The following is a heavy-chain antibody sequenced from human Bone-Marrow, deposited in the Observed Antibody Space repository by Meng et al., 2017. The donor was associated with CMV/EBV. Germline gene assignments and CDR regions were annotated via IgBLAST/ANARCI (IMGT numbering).Heavy chain of an antibody. CDR2: ISSSSTYI. J-gene: IGHJ4*02. Sequence: GESLKISCAASGFTFTSYSMNWVRQAPGKGLEWVSAISSSSTYIYYADSVKGRFTISRDNAKDSLYLQMNSLRAEDTAIYYCARAFDTSGYYRYFDYWGQGILVTFFS. V-gene: IGHV3-21*01. CDR1: GFTFTSYS. D-gene: IGHD3-22*01. CDR3: ARAFDTSGYYRYFDY.